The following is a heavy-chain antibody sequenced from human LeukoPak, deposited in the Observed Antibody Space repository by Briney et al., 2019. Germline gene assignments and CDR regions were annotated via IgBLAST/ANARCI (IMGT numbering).Heavy chain of an antibody. Sequence: KPGGSLRLSCAASGFTFSSYSMNWVRQAPGKGLEWVSSISSSSSYIYYADSVKGRFTISRDNAKNSLYLQMNSLRAEDTAVYYCARDSQGYCTNGVCYLDDAFDIWGQGTMVTVSS. J-gene: IGHJ3*02. CDR1: GFTFSSYS. D-gene: IGHD2-8*01. CDR3: ARDSQGYCTNGVCYLDDAFDI. V-gene: IGHV3-21*01. CDR2: ISSSSSYI.